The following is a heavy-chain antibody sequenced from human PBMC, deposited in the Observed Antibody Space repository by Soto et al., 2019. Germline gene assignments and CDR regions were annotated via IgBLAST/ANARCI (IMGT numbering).Heavy chain of an antibody. CDR3: ARDWGYMVTSNGFDY. CDR2: ISAYNGNT. D-gene: IGHD5-18*01. J-gene: IGHJ4*02. V-gene: IGHV1-18*04. Sequence: QVQLVQSGAEVKKPGASVKVSCKASGYTFTSYGISWVRQAPGQGLEWMGWISAYNGNTNYAQKLQGRVTMTTDTSPRTADMGVRSRRTDDTAVYYCARDWGYMVTSNGFDYWGQGPMVTVSS. CDR1: GYTFTSYG.